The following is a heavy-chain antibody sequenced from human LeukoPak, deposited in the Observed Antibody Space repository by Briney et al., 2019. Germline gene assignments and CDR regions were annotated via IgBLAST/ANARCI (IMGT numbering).Heavy chain of an antibody. CDR3: TGSGSDRAMSTAYYCMDL. CDR2: ISYDRSNT. D-gene: IGHD2-21*01. V-gene: IGHV3-30*04. Sequence: PGGSLRLSCAASGFTFSNYAMDWVRQAPGKGLEWVAAISYDRSNTYYADSVKGRFTISRDNSKNTLYLQMNSLRAEDASVYNCTGSGSDRAMSTAYYCMDLWGKGTTVTVSS. CDR1: GFTFSNYA. J-gene: IGHJ6*04.